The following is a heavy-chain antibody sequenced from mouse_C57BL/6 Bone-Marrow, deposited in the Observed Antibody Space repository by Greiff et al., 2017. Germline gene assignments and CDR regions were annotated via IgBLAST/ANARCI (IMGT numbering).Heavy chain of an antibody. CDR3: ARCQVVYFDY. D-gene: IGHD1-1*01. CDR2: IRNKANGYTT. V-gene: IGHV7-3*01. J-gene: IGHJ2*01. CDR1: GFTFTDYY. Sequence: EVHLVESGGGLVQPGGSLSLSCAASGFTFTDYYMSWVRQPPGKALEWLGFIRNKANGYTTEYSASVKGRFTISRDNSQNILYLQMNALRAEDRATYYCARCQVVYFDYWGQGPTLTVSS.